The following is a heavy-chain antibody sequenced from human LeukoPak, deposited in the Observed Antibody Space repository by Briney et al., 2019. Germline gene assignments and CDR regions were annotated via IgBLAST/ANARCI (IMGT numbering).Heavy chain of an antibody. J-gene: IGHJ4*02. Sequence: APVKVSCKVSGYTLTELSMHWVRQAPGKGLEWMGGFDPEDGETIYAQKFQGRVTMTEDTSTDTAYMELSSLRSEDTAVYYCAAPVWGSYPLPFDYWGQGTLVTVSS. CDR1: GYTLTELS. D-gene: IGHD3-16*02. V-gene: IGHV1-24*01. CDR2: FDPEDGET. CDR3: AAPVWGSYPLPFDY.